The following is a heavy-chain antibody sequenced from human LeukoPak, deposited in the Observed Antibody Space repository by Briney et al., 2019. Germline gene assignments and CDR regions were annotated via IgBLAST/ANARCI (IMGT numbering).Heavy chain of an antibody. CDR1: GDSISSGAYY. V-gene: IGHV4-31*03. D-gene: IGHD2-15*01. CDR3: ASGVVAVVPAY. J-gene: IGHJ4*02. Sequence: SETLSLTCTVSGDSISSGAYYWSWIRQHPGKGLEWVGYIYFSGSTNSNPSLKSRVTISTDTSKNQFSLQLNSVTAADTAVYYCASGVVAVVPAYWGQGTLVTVSS. CDR2: IYFSGST.